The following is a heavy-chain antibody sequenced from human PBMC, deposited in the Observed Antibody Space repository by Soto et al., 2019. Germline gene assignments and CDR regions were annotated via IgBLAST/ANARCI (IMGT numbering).Heavy chain of an antibody. CDR2: IYYSGST. V-gene: IGHV4-30-4*01. D-gene: IGHD1-7*01. CDR3: ARELELGGMDV. CDR1: GGSISSGDYY. Sequence: SETLSLTCTVSGGSISSGDYYWSWIRQPPGKGLEWIGYIYYSGSTYYNPSLKSRVTISVDTSKDQFSLKLSSVTAADTAVYYCARELELGGMDVWGQGTTVTVSS. J-gene: IGHJ6*02.